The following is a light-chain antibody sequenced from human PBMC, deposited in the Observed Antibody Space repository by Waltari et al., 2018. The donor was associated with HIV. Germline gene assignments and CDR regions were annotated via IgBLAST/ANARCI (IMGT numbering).Light chain of an antibody. J-gene: IGLJ2*01. CDR3: ISDPSSSIPVV. CDR1: SSDVGGYNY. CDR2: EVS. Sequence: QSALAPPVPVSGSPGQSLTLSCTGTSSDVGGYNYVSWYQQHTRTAPKVIVGEVSNRPSGVCNRFSCSKSGNTAALSSSGLRADDGGDNYSISDPSSSIPVVFGGGTRWTAL. V-gene: IGLV2-14*01.